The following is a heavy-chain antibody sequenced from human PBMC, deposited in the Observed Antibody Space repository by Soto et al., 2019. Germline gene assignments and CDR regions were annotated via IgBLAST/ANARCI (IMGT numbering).Heavy chain of an antibody. Sequence: GGSLRLSCAASGFTFRDYAMHWVRQAPGKGLEWVAIISFDGSNEHYADSVQGRFTISRDNSENTLYLQMNSLRADDTAVYYCARPAATVIFYSGMDVWGQGTTVTVSS. CDR3: ARPAATVIFYSGMDV. CDR1: GFTFRDYA. D-gene: IGHD4-17*01. V-gene: IGHV3-30-3*01. J-gene: IGHJ6*02. CDR2: ISFDGSNE.